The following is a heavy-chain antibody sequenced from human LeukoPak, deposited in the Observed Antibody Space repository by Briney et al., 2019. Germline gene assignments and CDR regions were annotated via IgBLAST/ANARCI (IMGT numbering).Heavy chain of an antibody. J-gene: IGHJ4*02. CDR2: IYYTGST. CDR3: AGDYDSSGYPYY. Sequence: SETLSLTCSVSGDSISSFYWNWIRQIPGKGLEWIGYIYYTGSTNYNPSFRSRVTISADTSKNQFSLKLSSVTAADTAVYYCAGDYDSSGYPYYWGQGTLVTVSS. V-gene: IGHV4-59*08. CDR1: GDSISSFY. D-gene: IGHD3-22*01.